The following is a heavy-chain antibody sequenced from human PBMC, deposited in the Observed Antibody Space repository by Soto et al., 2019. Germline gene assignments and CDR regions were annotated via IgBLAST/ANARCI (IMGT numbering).Heavy chain of an antibody. J-gene: IGHJ5*02. V-gene: IGHV4-59*01. CDR2: IYYSGST. CDR3: ARSGYYYGSGSYLNWFDP. Sequence: SATLSLTCTISIISIISYYWSWIRQTPGNVLDWIGYIYYSGSTNYNPSLKSRVTISVDTSKYQFSLKLSSVTAADTAVYYCARSGYYYGSGSYLNWFDPWGQGTLVTVS. CDR1: IISIISYY. D-gene: IGHD3-10*01.